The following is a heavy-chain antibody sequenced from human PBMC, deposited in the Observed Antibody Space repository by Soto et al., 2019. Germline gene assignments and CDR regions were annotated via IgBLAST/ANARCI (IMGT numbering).Heavy chain of an antibody. D-gene: IGHD3-10*01. J-gene: IGHJ6*01. CDR3: AKETEPLPMRVYGSGSYYNVYGMDV. CDR2: ISYDGSNK. V-gene: IGHV3-30*18. Sequence: QVQLVESGGGVVQPGRSLRLSCAASGFTFSSYGMHWVRQAPGKGLEWVAVISYDGSNKYYADSVKGRFTISRDNSKNTLYLQMNSLRAEDTAVYYCAKETEPLPMRVYGSGSYYNVYGMDVW. CDR1: GFTFSSYG.